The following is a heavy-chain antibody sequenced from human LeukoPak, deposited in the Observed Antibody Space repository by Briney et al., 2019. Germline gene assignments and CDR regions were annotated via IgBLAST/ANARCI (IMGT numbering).Heavy chain of an antibody. CDR1: GFTFSSYA. CDR2: ISYDGSNK. D-gene: IGHD3-22*01. V-gene: IGHV3-30-3*01. CDR3: ARDQNDSSGYYSLYYYYYGMDV. Sequence: GRSLGLSCAASGFTFSSYAMHWVRQAPGKGLEWVAVISYDGSNKYYADSVKGRFTISRDNSKNTLYLQMNSLRAEDTAVYYCARDQNDSSGYYSLYYYYYGMDVWGQGTTVTVSS. J-gene: IGHJ6*02.